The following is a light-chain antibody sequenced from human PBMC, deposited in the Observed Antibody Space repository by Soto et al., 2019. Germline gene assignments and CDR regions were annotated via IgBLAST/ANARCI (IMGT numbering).Light chain of an antibody. CDR3: QQYDSYSSWP. V-gene: IGKV1-5*01. CDR2: EAS. J-gene: IGKJ1*01. CDR1: QSISSW. Sequence: DLPMTQSPFPLSASVGARAAITCRASQSISSWLAWYQQKPGKAPKLLIYEASNLKTGVPSRFSGSGSGTEFTLTISSLQPDDFATYYCQQYDSYSSWPFGQGTKVDIK.